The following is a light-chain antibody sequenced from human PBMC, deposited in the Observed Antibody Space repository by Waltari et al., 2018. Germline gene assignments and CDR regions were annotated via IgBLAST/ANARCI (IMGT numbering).Light chain of an antibody. CDR2: GAS. J-gene: IGKJ4*01. CDR1: QSVSSN. V-gene: IGKV3D-15*01. Sequence: EIVMTQSPATLSVSPGERATLSCRASQSVSSNLAWYQHKPGQAPRLLMYGASTRATGIPARFSGSGSGTEFTLTISSLQSEDFALYYCQQYNNWPPRATFGGGTKVELK. CDR3: QQYNNWPPRAT.